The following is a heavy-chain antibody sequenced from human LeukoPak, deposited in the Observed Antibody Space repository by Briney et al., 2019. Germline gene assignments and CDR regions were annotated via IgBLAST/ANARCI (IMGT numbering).Heavy chain of an antibody. V-gene: IGHV3-74*03. CDR3: ARDRSPGWFDP. Sequence: GGSLRLSCAASGFTFNTYWMHWVRQAPGRGLVWVSRISGDGSTTAYADSVKGRFITSRDNADNTLYLQMSSLRAEDTAVYYCARDRSPGWFDPWGQGTLVTVSS. CDR1: GFTFNTYW. J-gene: IGHJ5*02. CDR2: ISGDGSTT.